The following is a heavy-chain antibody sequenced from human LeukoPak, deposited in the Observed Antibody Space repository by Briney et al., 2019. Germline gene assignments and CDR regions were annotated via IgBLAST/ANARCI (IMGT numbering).Heavy chain of an antibody. CDR2: ISTSSTYI. Sequence: PGGSLRLSCAASGFTFSNYSMNWVRQAPGKGLEWVSSISTSSTYIYYADSVKGRFTFSRDNAKNSLYLQMNSLRAEDTAVYYCARDEGVSFDYWGQGILVTVSS. CDR3: ARDEGVSFDY. V-gene: IGHV3-21*01. J-gene: IGHJ4*02. CDR1: GFTFSNYS.